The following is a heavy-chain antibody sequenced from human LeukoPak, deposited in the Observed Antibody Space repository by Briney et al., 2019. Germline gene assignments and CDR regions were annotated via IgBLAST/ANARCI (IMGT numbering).Heavy chain of an antibody. CDR3: AIRSYYDTRGYYYFDY. Sequence: GGSLRLSCAASGFTFDDYAMHWVRQAPGKGLEWMGIIYPADSDSRYSPSFQGQVTISVDRSINTAYLQWSGLKASDTAMYYCAIRSYYDTRGYYYFDYWGQGTLVTVSA. V-gene: IGHV5-51*01. CDR2: IYPADSDS. J-gene: IGHJ4*02. CDR1: GFTFDDYA. D-gene: IGHD3-22*01.